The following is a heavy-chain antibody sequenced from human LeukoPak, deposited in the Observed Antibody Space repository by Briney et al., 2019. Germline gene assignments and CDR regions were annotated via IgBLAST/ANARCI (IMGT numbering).Heavy chain of an antibody. CDR1: GFTFRAYT. Sequence: PGGSLRLSCAASGFTFRAYTMHWFRQAPGKGLEWVSLFSGNGKTTYYVDSVKGRFTISRDNSKNSLYLQMNSLESDDTALYYCAKEGGTMFFDSWGQGTLVTVSS. J-gene: IGHJ5*01. CDR2: FSGNGKTT. V-gene: IGHV3-43*01. D-gene: IGHD3-3*01. CDR3: AKEGGTMFFDS.